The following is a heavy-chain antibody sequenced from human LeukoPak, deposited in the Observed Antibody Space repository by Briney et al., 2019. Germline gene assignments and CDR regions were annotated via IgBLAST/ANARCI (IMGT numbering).Heavy chain of an antibody. CDR1: GYTFTSYD. V-gene: IGHV1-2*02. D-gene: IGHD2-8*01. CDR2: INPNSGGT. Sequence: ASVKVSCKASGYTFTSYDINWVRQATGQGLEWMGWINPNSGGTNYAQKFQGRVTMTRDTSISTAYMELSRLRSDDTAVYYCARGSYYRSRGENWFDPWGRGTLVTVSS. J-gene: IGHJ5*02. CDR3: ARGSYYRSRGENWFDP.